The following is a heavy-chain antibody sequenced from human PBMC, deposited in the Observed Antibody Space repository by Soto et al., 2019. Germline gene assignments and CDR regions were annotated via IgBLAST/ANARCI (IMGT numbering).Heavy chain of an antibody. D-gene: IGHD3-9*01. CDR3: AKDHFDWLFVPYYFDY. CDR2: ISGSGGST. J-gene: IGHJ4*02. CDR1: AFTFSSYA. V-gene: IGHV3-23*01. Sequence: EVQLLESGGGLVQPGGSLRLSCAASAFTFSSYAMSWVRQAPGKGLEWVSAISGSGGSTYYADSVKGRFTISRDNSKNTLYLQMNSLRAEDTAVYYCAKDHFDWLFVPYYFDYWGQGTLVTVSS.